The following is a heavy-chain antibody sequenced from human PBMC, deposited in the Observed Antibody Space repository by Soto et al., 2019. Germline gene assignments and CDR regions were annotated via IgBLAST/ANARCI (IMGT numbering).Heavy chain of an antibody. V-gene: IGHV3-21*01. Sequence: GGSLRLSCAASGFTFSSYSMNWVRQAPGKGLEWVSSISSSSSYIYYADSVKGRFTITRDNAKNSLYLQMNSLRAEDTAVYYCASHGWVARDYQNDYWGQGTLVTVSS. CDR3: ASHGWVARDYQNDY. CDR2: ISSSSSYI. CDR1: GFTFSSYS. D-gene: IGHD5-12*01. J-gene: IGHJ4*02.